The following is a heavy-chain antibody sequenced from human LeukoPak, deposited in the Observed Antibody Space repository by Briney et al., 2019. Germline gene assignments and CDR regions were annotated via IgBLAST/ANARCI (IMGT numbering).Heavy chain of an antibody. D-gene: IGHD3-10*01. CDR2: IYTGGNT. CDR1: GFTFSSYA. Sequence: GGSLRLSCAASGFTFSSYAMSWVRQAPGKGLEWVSVIYTGGNTYYADSVKGRFTISRDDSKNTLYLQMNSLRAEDTAVYYCARARGYSWIDSWGQGTLVTVSS. V-gene: IGHV3-23*03. CDR3: ARARGYSWIDS. J-gene: IGHJ5*01.